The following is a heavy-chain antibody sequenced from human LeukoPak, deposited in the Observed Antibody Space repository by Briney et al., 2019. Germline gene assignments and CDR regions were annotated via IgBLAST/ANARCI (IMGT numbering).Heavy chain of an antibody. Sequence: PSETLSLTCTVSGGSISSSSYYWGWIRQPPGKGLEWIGSIYYSGSTYYNPSLKSRVTISVDTSKNQFSLKLSSVTAADTAVYYCAGHRLARRFDYWGQGTLVTVSS. CDR1: GGSISSSSYY. CDR3: AGHRLARRFDY. CDR2: IYYSGST. D-gene: IGHD3-9*01. V-gene: IGHV4-39*01. J-gene: IGHJ4*02.